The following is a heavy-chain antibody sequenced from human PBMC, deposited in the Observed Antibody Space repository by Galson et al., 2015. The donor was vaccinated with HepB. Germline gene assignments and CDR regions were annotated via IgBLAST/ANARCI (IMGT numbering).Heavy chain of an antibody. V-gene: IGHV1-18*01. Sequence: SVKVSCKASGYTFTSYGISWVRQAPGQGLEWMGWISAYNGNTNYAQKLQGRVTMTTDTSTSTAYMELRSLRSDDTAVYYCARDCGGSCAYYYYYYMDVWGKGTTVTVSS. D-gene: IGHD2-15*01. CDR3: ARDCGGSCAYYYYYYMDV. CDR1: GYTFTSYG. CDR2: ISAYNGNT. J-gene: IGHJ6*03.